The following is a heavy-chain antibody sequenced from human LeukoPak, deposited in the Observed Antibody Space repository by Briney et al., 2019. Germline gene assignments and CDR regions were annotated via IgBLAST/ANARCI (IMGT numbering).Heavy chain of an antibody. CDR2: IKQDGSEK. D-gene: IGHD3-10*01. V-gene: IGHV3-7*01. J-gene: IGHJ4*02. CDR3: ARAPFGELSLYYFDY. Sequence: GGSLRLSCAASGFTFSSYWMSCVRQPPGKGLEWVANIKQDGSEKYYVDSAKGRFTISRDNAKNSLYLQMNSLRAEDTAVYYCARAPFGELSLYYFDYWGQGTLVTVSS. CDR1: GFTFSSYW.